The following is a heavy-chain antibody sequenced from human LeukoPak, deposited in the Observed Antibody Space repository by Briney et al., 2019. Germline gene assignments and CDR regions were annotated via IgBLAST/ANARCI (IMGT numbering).Heavy chain of an antibody. J-gene: IGHJ4*02. CDR3: AGPLRYSYGLDFDY. D-gene: IGHD5-18*01. CDR1: GGSISSGSYY. CDR2: IYTSGST. V-gene: IGHV4-61*02. Sequence: SETLSLTCTVSGGSISSGSYYWSWIRQPAGKGLEWIGRIYTSGSTNYNPSLKSRVTISVDTSKNQFSLKLSSVTAADTAVYYCAGPLRYSYGLDFDYWGQGTLVTVSS.